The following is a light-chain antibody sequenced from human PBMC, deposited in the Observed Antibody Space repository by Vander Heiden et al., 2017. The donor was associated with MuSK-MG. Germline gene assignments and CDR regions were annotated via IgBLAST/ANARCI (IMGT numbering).Light chain of an antibody. Sequence: DIQMTQSPSSLSASVGDRVTITCRASQSISSYLNWYQQKPGKAPKLLIYAASSLQSGVPSRFSGSESGTDFTLTISSLQPEDFAPYYCQQSDSTPLFTFGPGTKVDIK. V-gene: IGKV1-39*01. J-gene: IGKJ3*01. CDR3: QQSDSTPLFT. CDR1: QSISSY. CDR2: AAS.